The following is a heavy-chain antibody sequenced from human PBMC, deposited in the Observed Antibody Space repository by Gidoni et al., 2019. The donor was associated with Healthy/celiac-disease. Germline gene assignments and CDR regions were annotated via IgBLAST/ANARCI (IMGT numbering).Heavy chain of an antibody. V-gene: IGHV5-51*01. J-gene: IGHJ3*02. CDR2: IYPGDSDT. Sequence: EVQLVQSGTEVKKPGESLKISCQGSGYSFTNYWIGWVRQMPGKGLEWMGIIYPGDSDTRYSPSFQGQVTISADKSISTAYLQWSSLKASDTAMYYCARLCGDCYSSNAFDIWGQGAMVTVSS. CDR3: ARLCGDCYSSNAFDI. CDR1: GYSFTNYW. D-gene: IGHD2-21*02.